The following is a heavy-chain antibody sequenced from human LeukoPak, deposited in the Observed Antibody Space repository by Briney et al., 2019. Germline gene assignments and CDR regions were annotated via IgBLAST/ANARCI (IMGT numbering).Heavy chain of an antibody. CDR3: ARGDFGVVDHYYMDV. CDR2: IYYSGST. D-gene: IGHD3-3*01. V-gene: IGHV4-59*01. Sequence: PSETLSLTCTVSGGSISSYYWSWIRQPPGKGLEWIGYIYYSGSTNYNPSLKSRVTISVDTSKNQFSLKLSSVTAADTAVYYCARGDFGVVDHYYMDVWGKGTTVTVSS. J-gene: IGHJ6*03. CDR1: GGSISSYY.